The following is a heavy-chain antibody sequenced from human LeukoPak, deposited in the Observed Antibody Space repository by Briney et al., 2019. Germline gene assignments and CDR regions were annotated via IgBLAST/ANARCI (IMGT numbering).Heavy chain of an antibody. CDR2: VCPGDSSA. CDR3: ARKSYYDSFQHAFDI. D-gene: IGHD3-22*01. CDR1: GYLFSTSW. V-gene: IGHV5-51*01. Sequence: GESLKISCKGSGYLFSTSWIAWVRQLPGKGLEWMGVVCPGDSSARYSPSLQGQVTMSADTSINTAYLQWNSLKASDTAMYYCARKSYYDSFQHAFDIWGQGTMVTVSS. J-gene: IGHJ3*02.